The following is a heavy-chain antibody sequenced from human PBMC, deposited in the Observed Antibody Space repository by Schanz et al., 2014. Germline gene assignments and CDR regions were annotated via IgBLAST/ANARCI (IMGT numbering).Heavy chain of an antibody. CDR1: GFIFSTYA. Sequence: AQLLESGGNLVQPGRSLRLSCAASGFIFSTYAMHWVRQAPGKGLEWVAVISFDGSIKHYADSVKGRFTISRDNSKNTLYLQMSSLRGEDTAFYYCAREHRGSSLPDFWGQGTLVTVSS. D-gene: IGHD6-6*01. CDR2: ISFDGSIK. V-gene: IGHV3-30*04. CDR3: AREHRGSSLPDF. J-gene: IGHJ4*02.